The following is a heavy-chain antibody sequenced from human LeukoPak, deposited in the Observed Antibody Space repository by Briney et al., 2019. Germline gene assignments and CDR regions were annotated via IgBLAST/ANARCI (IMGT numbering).Heavy chain of an antibody. V-gene: IGHV4-34*01. CDR3: ARGWGYCSSTSCYGPYYYYYYGMDV. J-gene: IGHJ6*02. D-gene: IGHD2-2*01. CDR1: GGSFSGYY. CDR2: INHSGST. Sequence: SETLSLTCAVYGGSFSGYYWSWIRQPPGKGLEWIGEINHSGSTNYNPSLKSRVTISVDTSKNQFSLKLSSATAADTAVYYCARGWGYCSSTSCYGPYYYYYYGMDVWGQGTTVTVSS.